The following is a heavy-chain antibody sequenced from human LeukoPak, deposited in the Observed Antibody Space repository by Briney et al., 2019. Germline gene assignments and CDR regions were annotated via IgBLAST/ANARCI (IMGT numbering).Heavy chain of an antibody. CDR2: IYYSGNT. CDR1: GGSISSYY. D-gene: IGHD3-16*02. Sequence: PSETLSLTCTVSGGSISSYYWSWIRQPPGKGLEWVAYIYYSGNTNYNPSLKSRVTISVDTSKNQFPLKLSSVTAADTAVYYCARYVWGSYPTFEDYWGQGTLVTVSS. J-gene: IGHJ4*02. V-gene: IGHV4-59*01. CDR3: ARYVWGSYPTFEDY.